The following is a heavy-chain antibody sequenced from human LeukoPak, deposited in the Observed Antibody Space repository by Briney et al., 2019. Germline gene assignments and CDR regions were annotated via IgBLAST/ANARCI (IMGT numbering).Heavy chain of an antibody. CDR2: IYYSGST. V-gene: IGHV4-39*07. CDR3: ARDGYGTMISVVYPDY. Sequence: SETLSLTCTVSGGSISSSSYYWGWIRQPPGKGLEWIGSIYYSGSTYYNPSLKSRVTISVDTSKNQFSLKLSSVTAADTAVYYCARDGYGTMISVVYPDYWGQGTLVTVSS. CDR1: GGSISSSSYY. D-gene: IGHD3-22*01. J-gene: IGHJ4*02.